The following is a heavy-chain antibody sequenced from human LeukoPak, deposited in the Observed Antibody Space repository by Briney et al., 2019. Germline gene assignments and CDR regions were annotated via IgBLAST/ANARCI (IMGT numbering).Heavy chain of an antibody. CDR2: MIPILGIA. CDR1: GGTFSSYA. V-gene: IGHV1-69*04. Sequence: GASVKVSCKASGGTFSSYAISWVRQAPGQGLEWMGRMIPILGIANYAQKFQGRVTITADKSTSTAYMELSSLRSEDTAVYYCARGSITMVRGVRNNDYWGQGTLVTVSS. J-gene: IGHJ4*02. D-gene: IGHD3-10*01. CDR3: ARGSITMVRGVRNNDY.